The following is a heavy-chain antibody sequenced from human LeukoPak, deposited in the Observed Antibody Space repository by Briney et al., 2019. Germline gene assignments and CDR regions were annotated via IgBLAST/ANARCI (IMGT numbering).Heavy chain of an antibody. J-gene: IGHJ4*02. V-gene: IGHV3-23*01. CDR2: ITGSADRT. D-gene: IGHD3-10*01. CDR3: ARPQVVVLNPFDY. CDR1: GFTFSTYA. Sequence: GGSLRLSCAASGFTFSTYAISWVRQAPGKGLEWVSAITGSADRTHYADSVKGRFTISRDNSENIVYLQMNSLRAKDTAVYFCARPQVVVLNPFDYWGQGTLVTASS.